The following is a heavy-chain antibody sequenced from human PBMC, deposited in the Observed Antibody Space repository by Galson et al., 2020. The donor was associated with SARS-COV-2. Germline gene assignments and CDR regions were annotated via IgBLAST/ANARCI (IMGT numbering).Heavy chain of an antibody. CDR2: IGTAGDT. CDR1: GFTFSSYD. Sequence: GESLKISCAASGFTFSSYDMHWVRQATGKGLEWVSAIGTAGDTYYPGSVKGRFTISRENAKNSLYLQMNSLRAGDTAVYYCARAEWGYYGSGSFYYYYMDVWGKGTTVTVSS. CDR3: ARAEWGYYGSGSFYYYYMDV. J-gene: IGHJ6*03. D-gene: IGHD3-10*01. V-gene: IGHV3-13*01.